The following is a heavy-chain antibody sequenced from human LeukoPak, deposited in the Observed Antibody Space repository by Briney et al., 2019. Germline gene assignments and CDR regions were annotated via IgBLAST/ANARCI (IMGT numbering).Heavy chain of an antibody. J-gene: IGHJ3*02. D-gene: IGHD3-10*01. Sequence: PGGSLRLSCLDSGFTFSSYWMSWIRQPAGKGLEWIGRIYSSGSTSYNPSFKSRVTMSVDTSKNQFSLKLSSVTAADTAVYYCARQQTLLWFGELSRDDAFDIWGQGTMVTVSS. V-gene: IGHV4-4*07. CDR3: ARQQTLLWFGELSRDDAFDI. CDR1: GFTFSSYW. CDR2: IYSSGST.